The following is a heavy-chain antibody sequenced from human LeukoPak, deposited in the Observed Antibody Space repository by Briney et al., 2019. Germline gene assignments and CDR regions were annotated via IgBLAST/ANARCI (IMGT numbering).Heavy chain of an antibody. J-gene: IGHJ2*01. Sequence: GGSLRLSCAASGFTVSSNYMSWVRQAPGKGLEWVSVIYSGGSTYYADSVKGRFTISRDNAKNTLYLQMNSLRAEDTAVYYCARPRYNYDSSGQRYWYFDLWGRGTLVTVSS. D-gene: IGHD3-22*01. CDR1: GFTVSSNY. CDR3: ARPRYNYDSSGQRYWYFDL. V-gene: IGHV3-53*01. CDR2: IYSGGST.